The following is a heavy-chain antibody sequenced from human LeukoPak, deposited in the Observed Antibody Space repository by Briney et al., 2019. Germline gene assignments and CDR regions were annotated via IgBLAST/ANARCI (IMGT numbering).Heavy chain of an antibody. J-gene: IGHJ6*02. D-gene: IGHD2-15*01. V-gene: IGHV3-66*01. Sequence: PGGPLRLSCAASGFTVSSNYMSWVRQAPGKRLECVSVIYSGGSTYYAESVKGRLTISRDNYESTLYLQMNRLRAEDTAVYYCARDRARRYCSGGSCYSGYYGMDVWGQGTTVTVSS. CDR3: ARDRARRYCSGGSCYSGYYGMDV. CDR1: GFTVSSNY. CDR2: IYSGGST.